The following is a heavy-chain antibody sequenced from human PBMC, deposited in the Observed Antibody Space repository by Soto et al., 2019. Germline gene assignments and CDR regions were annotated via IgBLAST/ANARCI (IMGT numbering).Heavy chain of an antibody. CDR3: ARALWGYCGTAISPLGV. Sequence: QVQLQESGPGLVKPSETLSLTCTVSGGSISSYYWSWIRQPPGKGLEWIGYMYNTGSTIYNPSLNTRVTISAETCHHLFSLKLNYVTAADTSVYYCARALWGYCGTAISPLGVRGQGNPVTVSS. J-gene: IGHJ6*02. CDR1: GGSISSYY. V-gene: IGHV4-59*01. D-gene: IGHD2-21*01. CDR2: MYNTGST.